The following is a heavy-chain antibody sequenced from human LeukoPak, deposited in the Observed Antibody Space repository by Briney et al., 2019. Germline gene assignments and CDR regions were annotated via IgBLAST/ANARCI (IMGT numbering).Heavy chain of an antibody. D-gene: IGHD3-22*01. V-gene: IGHV4-38-2*02. J-gene: IGHJ4*02. CDR1: DYSISSGYY. CDR3: ARDRGYYDTSGYFDY. CDR2: IYHGGTT. Sequence: SETLSLTCTVSDYSISSGYYWGWIRQPPGQGLEWIGSIYHGGTTYSKPSLKNRVTISIDTSMNLFSLNLTSVTAADTAVYYCARDRGYYDTSGYFDYWGQGTLVTVSS.